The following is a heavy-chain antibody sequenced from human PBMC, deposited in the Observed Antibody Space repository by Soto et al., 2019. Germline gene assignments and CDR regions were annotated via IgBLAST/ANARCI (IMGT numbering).Heavy chain of an antibody. CDR2: ISAYNGNT. J-gene: IGHJ6*02. CDR3: ARDLEYVVLTAIVGNYYGMDV. D-gene: IGHD2-21*02. Sequence: QVQLVQSGAEVKKPGASVKVSCKASGYTFTSYGISWVRQAPGQGLEWMGWISAYNGNTNYAQKLQGRVTMTTDTSPSTAYMELRSLRSDDTAVYYCARDLEYVVLTAIVGNYYGMDVWGQGTTVTVSS. CDR1: GYTFTSYG. V-gene: IGHV1-18*01.